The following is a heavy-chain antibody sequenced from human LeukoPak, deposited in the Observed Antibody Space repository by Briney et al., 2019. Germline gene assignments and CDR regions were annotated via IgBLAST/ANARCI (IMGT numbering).Heavy chain of an antibody. V-gene: IGHV1-69*04. CDR3: ASTSGVDSSGYYSAAY. J-gene: IGHJ4*02. CDR2: IIPILGIA. CDR1: GGTFSSYA. D-gene: IGHD3-22*01. Sequence: SVKVSCTASGGTFSSYAISWVRQAPGQGLEWMGRIIPILGIANYAQKFQGRVTITADKSTSTAYMELSSLRSEDTAVYYCASTSGVDSSGYYSAAYWGQGTLVTVSS.